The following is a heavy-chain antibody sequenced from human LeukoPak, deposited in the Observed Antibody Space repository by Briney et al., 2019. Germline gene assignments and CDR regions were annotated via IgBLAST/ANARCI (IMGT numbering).Heavy chain of an antibody. CDR1: GFTFDDYG. CDR2: INWNGGST. D-gene: IGHD6-19*01. Sequence: GGSLRLSCAVSGFTFDDYGMSWVRQAPGKGLEWVSGINWNGGSTGYVDSVKGRFTISRDNAKNSLHLQMNSLRAEDTALYYCARDISSGCYFDYWGQGTLVTVSS. J-gene: IGHJ4*02. CDR3: ARDISSGCYFDY. V-gene: IGHV3-20*04.